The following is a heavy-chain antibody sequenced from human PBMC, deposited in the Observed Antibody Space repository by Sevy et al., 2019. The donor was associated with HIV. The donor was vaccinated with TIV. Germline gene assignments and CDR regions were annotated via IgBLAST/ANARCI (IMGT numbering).Heavy chain of an antibody. D-gene: IGHD2-15*01. J-gene: IGHJ4*02. V-gene: IGHV4-34*01. Sequence: SEILSLTCAVYGGSFSGYYWSWIRQPPGKGLEWIGEINHSDSTNYNPSLKSRVTISVDTSKNQFSLKLHSVTAADTPAYYCAREISGVCCTFDYWSQGTLVTVSS. CDR3: AREISGVCCTFDY. CDR2: INHSDST. CDR1: GGSFSGYY.